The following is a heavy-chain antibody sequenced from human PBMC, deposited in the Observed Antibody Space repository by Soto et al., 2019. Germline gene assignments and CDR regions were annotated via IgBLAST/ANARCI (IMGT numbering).Heavy chain of an antibody. V-gene: IGHV3-33*01. CDR3: ARHNYYDSTGPFDY. D-gene: IGHD3-22*01. CDR1: GFTFSSYG. CDR2: IWYDGSNK. Sequence: QVQLVESGGGVVQPGRSLRLSCAASGFTFSSYGMHWVRQAPGKGLEWVAVIWYDGSNKYYADSVKGRFTISRDNSKNTLYRQVHSLRAEDTAVYYCARHNYYDSTGPFDYWGQGTLVTVSS. J-gene: IGHJ4*02.